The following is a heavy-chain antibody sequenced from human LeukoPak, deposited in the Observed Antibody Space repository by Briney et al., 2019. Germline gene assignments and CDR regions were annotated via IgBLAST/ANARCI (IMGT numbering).Heavy chain of an antibody. V-gene: IGHV4-34*01. CDR3: ARGHNWNLDY. Sequence: SETLSLTCAVYGGSFSGYYWSWIRQPPGKGLEWIGEINHSGSTNYNPSLKSRVTTSVDTSKNQFSLKLSSVTAADTAVYYCARGHNWNLDYWGQGTLVTVSP. J-gene: IGHJ4*02. CDR1: GGSFSGYY. D-gene: IGHD1-20*01. CDR2: INHSGST.